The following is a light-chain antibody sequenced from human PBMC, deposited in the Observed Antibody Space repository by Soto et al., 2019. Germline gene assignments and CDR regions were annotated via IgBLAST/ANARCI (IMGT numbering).Light chain of an antibody. CDR1: QSINTN. Sequence: IVMTQSPATLSVPPGERATLSCRASQSINTNLAWFQQKPGRAPRLLIFGASTRATDIPARFSGSGSGTEFTLTISTLQSEDFAVYYCQHYNDRPPWTFGQGTKVEIK. V-gene: IGKV3-15*01. CDR3: QHYNDRPPWT. CDR2: GAS. J-gene: IGKJ1*01.